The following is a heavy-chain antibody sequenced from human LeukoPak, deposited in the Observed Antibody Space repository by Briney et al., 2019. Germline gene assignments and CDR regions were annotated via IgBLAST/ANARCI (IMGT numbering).Heavy chain of an antibody. CDR2: LSSDGSEK. J-gene: IGHJ4*02. CDR1: GFTFSNFA. V-gene: IGHV3-30*03. Sequence: GTSLRLSCVASGFTFSNFAMHWVRQAPVKGPEWVSLLSSDGSEKNCADSVKGRFTISRDNSKNTLYLQMNSLRDEDTAVYYCARAECGNCWLFDSRGQGTLVTVSS. CDR3: ARAECGNCWLFDS. D-gene: IGHD3-9*01.